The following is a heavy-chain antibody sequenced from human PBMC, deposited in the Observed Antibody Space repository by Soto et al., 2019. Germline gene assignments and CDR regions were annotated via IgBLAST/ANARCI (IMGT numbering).Heavy chain of an antibody. CDR1: GYTFPSYA. CDR2: INAGNGNT. CDR3: ARDFSGWYEPNYGMDV. Sequence: ASVKVSCKASGYTFPSYAMHWVRQAPGQSLEWMGWINAGNGNTKYSQKFQGRVTITRDTSASTAYMELSSLRSEDTAVYYCARDFSGWYEPNYGMDVWGQGTTVTVSS. J-gene: IGHJ6*02. D-gene: IGHD6-19*01. V-gene: IGHV1-3*01.